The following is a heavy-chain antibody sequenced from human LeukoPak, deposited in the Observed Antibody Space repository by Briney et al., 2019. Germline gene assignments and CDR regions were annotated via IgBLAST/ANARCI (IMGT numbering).Heavy chain of an antibody. CDR3: AKVRGTYSSGYFFDY. V-gene: IGHV3-9*01. CDR1: GFTFDNYA. D-gene: IGHD6-19*01. J-gene: IGHJ4*02. CDR2: ISWNSGYI. Sequence: GRSLRLSCAASGFTFDNYAMHWVRQAPGKGLEWLSIISWNSGYIGYADSVKGRFTISRDNAKKPLDLQMNSLRAEDTAFYYCAKVRGTYSSGYFFDYWGQGTLVTVSS.